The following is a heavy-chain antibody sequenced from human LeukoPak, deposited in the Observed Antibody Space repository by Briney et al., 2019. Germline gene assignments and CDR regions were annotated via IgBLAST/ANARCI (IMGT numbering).Heavy chain of an antibody. D-gene: IGHD1-7*01. CDR1: GFTFSNYA. CDR3: ARVSYNLNYANEYYYYYYMDV. CDR2: ISYDGSSK. Sequence: GRSLRLSCAASGFTFSNYALEWVRQAPGKGLEWVAVISYDGSSKSYADSVKGRFTISRDNSKKTLYLQMNSLRGEDTAVYYCARVSYNLNYANEYYYYYYMDVWGKGTTVTVSS. V-gene: IGHV3-30*04. J-gene: IGHJ6*03.